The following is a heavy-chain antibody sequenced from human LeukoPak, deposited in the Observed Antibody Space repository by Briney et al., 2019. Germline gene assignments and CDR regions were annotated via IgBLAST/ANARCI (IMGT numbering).Heavy chain of an antibody. V-gene: IGHV3-43*02. D-gene: IGHD2-21*02. CDR3: AKDIEPYCGGDCSMDY. Sequence: GGSLRLSCAASGFTFDDYAMHWVRHAPGKGLEWVSLITGDGGSTYYADSVKGRFTISRDNSKNSLYLQINGLRTEDTAFYYCAKDIEPYCGGDCSMDYWGQGTLVTVSS. CDR2: ITGDGGST. CDR1: GFTFDDYA. J-gene: IGHJ4*02.